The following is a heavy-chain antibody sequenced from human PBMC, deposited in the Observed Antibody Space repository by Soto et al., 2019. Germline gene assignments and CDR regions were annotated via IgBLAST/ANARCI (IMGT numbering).Heavy chain of an antibody. CDR1: GFTFSSYW. V-gene: IGHV3-7*03. CDR3: ARVKSSGSFDY. Sequence: EVQLVESGGGLVQPGGSLRLSCAASGFTFSSYWMSWVRQAPGKGLEWVANIKQDGSEKYYVDSVKGRFTISRDNAKNSLYLQMNSLRAEDTDVYYCARVKSSGSFDYWGQGTLVTVSS. D-gene: IGHD6-19*01. J-gene: IGHJ4*02. CDR2: IKQDGSEK.